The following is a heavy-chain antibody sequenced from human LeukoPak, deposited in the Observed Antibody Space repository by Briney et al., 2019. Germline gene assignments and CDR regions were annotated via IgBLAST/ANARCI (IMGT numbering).Heavy chain of an antibody. CDR2: IYYSGST. D-gene: IGHD7-27*01. CDR1: GGSTSSYY. Sequence: PSETLSLTCTVSGGSTSSYYWSWIRQPPGKGLEWIGYIYYSGSTNYNPSLKSRVTISVDTSKNQFSLKLSSVTAADTAVYYCARDPELGDLHPKYFDLWGRGTLVTVSS. CDR3: ARDPELGDLHPKYFDL. J-gene: IGHJ2*01. V-gene: IGHV4-59*01.